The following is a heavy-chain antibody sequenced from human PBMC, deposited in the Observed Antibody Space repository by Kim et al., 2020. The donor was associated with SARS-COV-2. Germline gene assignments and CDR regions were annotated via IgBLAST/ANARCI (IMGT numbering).Heavy chain of an antibody. V-gene: IGHV4-39*01. CDR1: GGSISSSSYY. Sequence: SETLSLTCTVSGGSISSSSYYWGWIRQPPGKGLEWIGSIYYSGSTYYNPSLKSRVTISVDTSKNQFSLKLSSVTAADTAVYYCASTGYSSGWGSYYYGMDVWGQGTTVTVSS. CDR2: IYYSGST. J-gene: IGHJ6*02. CDR3: ASTGYSSGWGSYYYGMDV. D-gene: IGHD6-19*01.